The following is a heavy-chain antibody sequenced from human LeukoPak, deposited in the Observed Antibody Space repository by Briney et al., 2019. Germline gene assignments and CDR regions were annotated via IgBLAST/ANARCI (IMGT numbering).Heavy chain of an antibody. CDR2: IYYSGST. V-gene: IGHV4-39*01. D-gene: IGHD3-3*01. Sequence: PSETLSLTCTVSGGSISSSSYYWGWIRQPPGKGLEWIGSIYYSGSTYCNPSLKSRVTISVDTSKNQFSLKLSSVTAADTAVYYCARQPEDFWSESRLDYWGQGTLVTVSS. CDR3: ARQPEDFWSESRLDY. J-gene: IGHJ4*02. CDR1: GGSISSSSYY.